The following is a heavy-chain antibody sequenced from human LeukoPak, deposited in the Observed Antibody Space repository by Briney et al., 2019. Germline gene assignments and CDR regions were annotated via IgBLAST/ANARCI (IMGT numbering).Heavy chain of an antibody. V-gene: IGHV4-34*01. CDR1: GGSFSGYY. J-gene: IGHJ6*04. D-gene: IGHD2-15*01. CDR3: ARVGRCSGGSCYGYYYYYGMDV. CDR2: IHHSGGT. Sequence: SETLSLTCAVYGGSFSGYYWSWIRQPPGKGLEWRGEIHHSGGTNYNPSLKSRVTISVDTSKNQCSLKLSSVTAADTAVYYCARVGRCSGGSCYGYYYYYGMDVWGKGTTVTVSS.